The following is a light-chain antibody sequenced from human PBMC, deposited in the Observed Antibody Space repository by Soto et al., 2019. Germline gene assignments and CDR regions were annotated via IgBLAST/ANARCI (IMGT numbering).Light chain of an antibody. CDR1: QSVSSSY. Sequence: EFVLTQSPGTLSLSPGERATLSCRASQSVSSSYLAWYQQKPGQAPRLLIYGASGRATGIPDRFSGSGSGTDFTLTISRLEPEDFAVYYCQQYGSSSWTFGQGTKVDIK. J-gene: IGKJ1*01. V-gene: IGKV3-20*01. CDR3: QQYGSSSWT. CDR2: GAS.